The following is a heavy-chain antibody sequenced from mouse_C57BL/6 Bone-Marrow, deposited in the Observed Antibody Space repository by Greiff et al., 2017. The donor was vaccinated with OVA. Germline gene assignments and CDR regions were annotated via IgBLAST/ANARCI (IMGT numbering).Heavy chain of an antibody. D-gene: IGHD2-5*01. CDR1: GYTFTDYE. CDR3: TRCYSNYYAMDY. V-gene: IGHV1-15*01. CDR2: IDPETGGT. J-gene: IGHJ4*01. Sequence: VQLQQSGAELVRPGASVTLSCKASGYTFTDYEMHWVKQTPGHGLEWIGAIDPETGGTDYNQKFKGKAILTVDKSSSTAYMELRSLTSEDSAVYYCTRCYSNYYAMDYWCQGTSVTVSS.